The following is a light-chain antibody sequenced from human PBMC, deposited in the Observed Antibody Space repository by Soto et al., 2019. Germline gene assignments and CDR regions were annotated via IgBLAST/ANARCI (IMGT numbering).Light chain of an antibody. Sequence: FVLTQSPGTLSLSPWERSTLSCRASQTVRNNYLAWYQQKPGQAPRLLIYDASSRATGIPDRFSGGGSGTDFTLTISRLEPEDFAVYYCQQFSSYPLTFGGGTKVDIK. V-gene: IGKV3-20*01. CDR1: QTVRNNY. CDR2: DAS. J-gene: IGKJ4*01. CDR3: QQFSSYPLT.